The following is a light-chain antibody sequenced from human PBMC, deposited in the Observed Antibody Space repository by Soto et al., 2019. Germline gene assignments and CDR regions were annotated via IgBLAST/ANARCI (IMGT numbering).Light chain of an antibody. Sequence: QSALTQPASVSGSPGQSITISCTGTSSAVGGYNYVSWYQQHPGKAPKLMIYDVSIRPSGVSNRFSGSKSGNPASLTISGLQSEDEADYYCNSYTSSSIVVFAGGTKVTVL. V-gene: IGLV2-14*01. J-gene: IGLJ2*01. CDR2: DVS. CDR1: SSAVGGYNY. CDR3: NSYTSSSIVV.